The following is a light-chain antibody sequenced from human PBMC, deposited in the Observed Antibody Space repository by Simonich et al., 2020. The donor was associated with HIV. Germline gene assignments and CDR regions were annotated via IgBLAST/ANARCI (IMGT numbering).Light chain of an antibody. CDR2: SAS. V-gene: IGKV3-15*01. CDR3: QQYNNRPLT. CDR1: QSVSTN. Sequence: EIVMTQSPATLSVSPGESATLSCSARQSVSTNLAWYQQKPGQAPRLLIYSASTRANGIPAKFSGSWSGTEFTLTISSMQSEDIAVYYCQQYNNRPLTFGGGTKVEIK. J-gene: IGKJ4*01.